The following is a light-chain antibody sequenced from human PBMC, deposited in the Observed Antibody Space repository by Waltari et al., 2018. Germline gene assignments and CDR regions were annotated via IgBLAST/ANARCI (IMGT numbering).Light chain of an antibody. J-gene: IGKJ4*01. V-gene: IGKV3-11*01. CDR3: QQANSFPLT. CDR1: QSVSGY. Sequence: EIVLTQSPATVSLSPGERATLSCRASQSVSGYLAWYQQKPGQAPRLLLYDTSNRATGIPARFSGSGSGTDFTLTISSLEPEDFATYYCQQANSFPLTFGGGTKVEIK. CDR2: DTS.